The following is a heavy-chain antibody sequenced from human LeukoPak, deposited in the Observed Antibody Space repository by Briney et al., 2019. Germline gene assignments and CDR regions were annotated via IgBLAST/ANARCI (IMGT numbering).Heavy chain of an antibody. D-gene: IGHD2-8*01. CDR3: ARELMTATLDY. Sequence: PGGSLRLSCVVSGFTVSSKYMSWVRQAPGKGLEWVSVIYSGGSTYYADSVKGRFTISRDNSKNTLYLQMNSLRAEDTAVYYCARELMTATLDYWGQGTLVTVSS. CDR1: GFTVSSKY. J-gene: IGHJ4*02. V-gene: IGHV3-66*01. CDR2: IYSGGST.